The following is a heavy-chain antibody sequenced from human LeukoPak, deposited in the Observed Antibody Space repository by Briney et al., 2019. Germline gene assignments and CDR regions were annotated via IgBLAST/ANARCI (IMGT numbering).Heavy chain of an antibody. CDR3: ARAPYGDAPGWFDP. CDR1: GGTFSSYA. CDR2: IIPIFGIA. D-gene: IGHD4-17*01. Sequence: SVKVSCKASGGTFSSYAISWVRQAPGQGLEWMGRIIPIFGIANYAQKFQGRVTITADKSTSTAYMELSSLRSEDTAVYYCARAPYGDAPGWFDPWGQGTLVTISS. J-gene: IGHJ5*02. V-gene: IGHV1-69*04.